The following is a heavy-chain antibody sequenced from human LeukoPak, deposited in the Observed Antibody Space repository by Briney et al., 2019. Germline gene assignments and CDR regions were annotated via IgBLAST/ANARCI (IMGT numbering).Heavy chain of an antibody. J-gene: IGHJ4*02. CDR3: ARGGVGDFDY. Sequence: GGSLRLSCAASRFTFSNFWIHWVRQAPGKGLVWVSRIYGDGTTTSYAGSVKGRFTISRDNAKNSLFLQLNSLRAEDTAVYCCARGGVGDFDYWGQGTLVTVSS. CDR2: IYGDGTTT. D-gene: IGHD2-21*01. CDR1: RFTFSNFW. V-gene: IGHV3-74*01.